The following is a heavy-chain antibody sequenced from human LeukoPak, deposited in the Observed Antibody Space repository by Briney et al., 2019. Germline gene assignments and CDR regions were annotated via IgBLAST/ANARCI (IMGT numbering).Heavy chain of an antibody. J-gene: IGHJ4*02. CDR2: ISITSDKI. V-gene: IGHV3-48*04. Sequence: GGSLRLSCAASGFSFTGYSMNWFRQAPGKGLEWVSYISITSDKIYYADSVRGRFTISRDNAQNSLYLQMNNLRAEDTAVYYCAREGDYFDYWGQGTLVTVSS. CDR3: AREGDYFDY. CDR1: GFSFTGYS.